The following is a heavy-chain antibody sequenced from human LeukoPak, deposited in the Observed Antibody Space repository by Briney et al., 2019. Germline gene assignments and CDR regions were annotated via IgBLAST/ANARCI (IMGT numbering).Heavy chain of an antibody. D-gene: IGHD1-26*01. CDR3: VRDGVGAPPFDY. V-gene: IGHV3-7*01. J-gene: IGHJ4*02. CDR1: GFTFSNYW. CDR2: IKQDGSEK. Sequence: GGSLRLSCAASGFTFSNYWMSWVRQAPGKGLEWVANIKQDGSEKYYVDSVKGRFTISRDNAKNTLLLQMNSLRAEDTAVYYCVRDGVGAPPFDYWGQGVLVTVSS.